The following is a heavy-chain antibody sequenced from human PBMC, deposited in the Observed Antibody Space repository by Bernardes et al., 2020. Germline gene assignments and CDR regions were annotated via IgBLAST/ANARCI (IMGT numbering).Heavy chain of an antibody. CDR2: IYYSGST. V-gene: IGHV4-39*01. D-gene: IGHD6-6*01. CDR3: ARSSTSYGPIDY. CDR1: GGSISSSSYY. J-gene: IGHJ4*02. Sequence: SETLSLTCTVSGGSISSSSYYWDWIRQPPGKGLEWIGSIYYSGSTYYNPSLKSRVTISVDTSKNQFPLKLSSVTAADAAVYYCARSSTSYGPIDYWGQGTLVTVSS.